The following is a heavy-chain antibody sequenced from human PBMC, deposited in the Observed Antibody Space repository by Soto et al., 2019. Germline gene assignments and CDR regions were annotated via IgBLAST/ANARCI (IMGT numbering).Heavy chain of an antibody. J-gene: IGHJ4*02. CDR1: GFTFSSYS. D-gene: IGHD6-13*01. Sequence: EVQLVESGGGLVKPGGSLRLSCAASGFTFSSYSMNWVRQAPGKGLEWVSSISSSSSYIYYADSVKGRFTISRDNAKNSLYLQMNSLRAEDTAVYYCARQCTCGVLCSSWYVVDYWGQGTLVTVSS. CDR2: ISSSSSYI. CDR3: ARQCTCGVLCSSWYVVDY. V-gene: IGHV3-21*01.